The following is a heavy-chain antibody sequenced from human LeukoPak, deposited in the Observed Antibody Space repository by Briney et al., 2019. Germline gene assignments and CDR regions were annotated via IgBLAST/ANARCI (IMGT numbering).Heavy chain of an antibody. D-gene: IGHD1-26*01. CDR2: IYYSGGT. CDR3: ARALFRGSYRDFDY. CDR1: GGSISSSSYY. V-gene: IGHV4-61*05. Sequence: SETLSLTCTVSGGSISSSSYYWGWIRQPPGKGLEWIGYIYYSGGTNYNPSLKSRVTISVDTSKNQFSLRLSSVTAADTAVYYCARALFRGSYRDFDYWGQGTLVTVSS. J-gene: IGHJ4*02.